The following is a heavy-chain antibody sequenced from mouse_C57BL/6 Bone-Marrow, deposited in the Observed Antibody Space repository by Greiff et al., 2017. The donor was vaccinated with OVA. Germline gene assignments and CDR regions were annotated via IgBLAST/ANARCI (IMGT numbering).Heavy chain of an antibody. Sequence: EVKLLESGPGLVKPSQSLSLTCSVTGYSITSGYYWNWIRQFPGNKLEWMGYISYDGSNNYNPSLKNRISITRDTSKNQFFLKLNSVTTEDTATYYCARGGDYYNYFDYWGQGTTLTVSS. CDR1: GYSITSGYY. J-gene: IGHJ2*01. D-gene: IGHD1-1*01. CDR3: ARGGDYYNYFDY. CDR2: ISYDGSN. V-gene: IGHV3-6*01.